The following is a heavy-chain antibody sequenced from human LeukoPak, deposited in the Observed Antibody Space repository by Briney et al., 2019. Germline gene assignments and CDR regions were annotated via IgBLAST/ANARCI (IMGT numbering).Heavy chain of an antibody. CDR1: GFTFTSYN. CDR3: ASDVIGGTNF. D-gene: IGHD1-1*01. J-gene: IGHJ4*02. CDR2: IDSSAGSI. Sequence: GGSLRLSCVASGFTFTSYNMHWVRQTPGKGLEWVSYIDSSAGSIDYAASVKGRFTIPRDNAKNSLYLQMNSLRAEDTAVYYCASDVIGGTNFWGQGTLVTVSS. V-gene: IGHV3-48*01.